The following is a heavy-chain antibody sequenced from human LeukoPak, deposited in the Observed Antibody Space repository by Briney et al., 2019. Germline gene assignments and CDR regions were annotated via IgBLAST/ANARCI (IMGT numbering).Heavy chain of an antibody. Sequence: GGSLRLSCAASGFTFSSYWMSWVRQAPGKGLEWVANIKQDGSEKYYVDSVKGRFTISRDNAKNSLYLQMNSLRAEDTAVYYCAREPGYSYGTGDAFDIWGQGKMVTVSS. J-gene: IGHJ3*02. V-gene: IGHV3-7*01. D-gene: IGHD5-18*01. CDR3: AREPGYSYGTGDAFDI. CDR1: GFTFSSYW. CDR2: IKQDGSEK.